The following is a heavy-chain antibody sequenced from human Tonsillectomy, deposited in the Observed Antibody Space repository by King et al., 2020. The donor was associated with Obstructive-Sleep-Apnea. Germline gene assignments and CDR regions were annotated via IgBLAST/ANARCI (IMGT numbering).Heavy chain of an antibody. CDR1: GFTVSNNY. CDR2: IYGGGNT. J-gene: IGHJ6*02. Sequence: VQLVESGGGLVQPGGSLRLSCVASGFTVSNNYMSWVRQAPGKGLEWVSVIYGGGNTYYADSVKGRFTISRHTSKNTLYLQMNSLRAEDTAVYYCASASGYDPFNMDVWGQGTTVTVSS. CDR3: ASASGYDPFNMDV. D-gene: IGHD5-12*01. V-gene: IGHV3-53*04.